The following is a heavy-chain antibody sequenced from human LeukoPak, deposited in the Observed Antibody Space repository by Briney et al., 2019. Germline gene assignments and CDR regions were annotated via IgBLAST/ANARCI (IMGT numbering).Heavy chain of an antibody. V-gene: IGHV3-23*01. Sequence: GGSLRLSCAASGFTFSSYAMSWVRQAPGKGLEWVSAISSSGGNTYYADSVKGRFTISRDNSKNTLYLQMNSLRAEDTTVYYCAKGGSDYDDHGYSFDYWGQGALVTVSS. J-gene: IGHJ4*02. CDR3: AKGGSDYDDHGYSFDY. CDR2: ISSSGGNT. D-gene: IGHD1-26*01. CDR1: GFTFSSYA.